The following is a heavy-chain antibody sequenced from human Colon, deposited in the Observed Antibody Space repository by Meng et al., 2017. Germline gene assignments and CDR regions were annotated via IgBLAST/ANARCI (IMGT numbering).Heavy chain of an antibody. D-gene: IGHD4-17*01. Sequence: QGQLKGPSHGLGKPPGTLSLTCTVSGDSISSDIWWSWVRQPPGKGLEWIGEVYHRGDTNYNPSLKSRVDISVDKSKNQFYLSLFSVTAADTAVYYCARANGDYDVTWFDPWGQGTLVTVSS. J-gene: IGHJ5*02. V-gene: IGHV4-4*03. CDR1: GDSISSDIW. CDR3: ARANGDYDVTWFDP. CDR2: VYHRGDT.